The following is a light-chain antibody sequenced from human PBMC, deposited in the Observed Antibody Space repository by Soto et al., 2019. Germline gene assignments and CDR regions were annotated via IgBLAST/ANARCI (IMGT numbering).Light chain of an antibody. CDR1: SSDVGGYDY. CDR2: EVT. CDR3: TSYTSSSTYV. V-gene: IGLV2-14*01. Sequence: QSALTQPASVSGSPGQSITISCTGTSSDVGGYDYVSWYQQHPGQAPKFIICEVTNRPSGVSHRFSGSKSGNTASLTISGLQAEDEADYYCTSYTSSSTYVFGTGTKVTVL. J-gene: IGLJ1*01.